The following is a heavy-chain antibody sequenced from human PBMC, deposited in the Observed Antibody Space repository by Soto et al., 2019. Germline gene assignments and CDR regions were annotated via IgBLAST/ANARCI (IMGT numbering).Heavy chain of an antibody. J-gene: IGHJ4*02. D-gene: IGHD6-19*01. V-gene: IGHV1-18*01. CDR3: ARDGRIAVAGKTFDY. CDR2: ISAYNGNT. Sequence: ASVKVSCKASGYTFTSHGISWVRQAPGQGLEWMGWISAYNGNTNYAQKLQGRVTMTTDTSTSTAYMELRSLRSDDTAVYYCARDGRIAVAGKTFDYWGQGTLVTVSS. CDR1: GYTFTSHG.